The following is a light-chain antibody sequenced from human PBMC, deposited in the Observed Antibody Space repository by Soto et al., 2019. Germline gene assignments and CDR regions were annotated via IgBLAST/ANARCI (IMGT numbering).Light chain of an antibody. CDR3: QLYDSSSWT. CDR1: QSVSNTY. V-gene: IGKV3-20*01. Sequence: EIVFTQSPGTLSFSPGDTATLSCRASQSVSNTYLAWYQQKPGQAPRLLIYGASSRATGFPDRFSGSGSGTDFTLTISRLETEDFAVYYCQLYDSSSWTFGQGTKVDIK. J-gene: IGKJ1*01. CDR2: GAS.